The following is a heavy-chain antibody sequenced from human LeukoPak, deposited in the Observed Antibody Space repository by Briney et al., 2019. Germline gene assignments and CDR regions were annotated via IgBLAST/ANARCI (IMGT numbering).Heavy chain of an antibody. CDR2: ISYDGSNK. V-gene: IGHV3-30*04. Sequence: GGSLRLSCAASGFTFSSYAMSWVRQAPGKGLEWVAVISYDGSNKYYADSVKGRFTISRDNSKNTLYLQMNSLRAEDTAVYYCARDERLGYSYGYGLVYWGQGTLVTVSS. CDR3: ARDERLGYSYGYGLVY. J-gene: IGHJ4*02. CDR1: GFTFSSYA. D-gene: IGHD5-18*01.